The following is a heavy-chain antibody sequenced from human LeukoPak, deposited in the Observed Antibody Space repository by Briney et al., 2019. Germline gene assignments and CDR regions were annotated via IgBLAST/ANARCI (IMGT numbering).Heavy chain of an antibody. Sequence: GGSLRLSCAASGFTFSSYAMSWVRQAPGKGLEWVSAIRGSGGSTYYADSVKGRFTISRDNSKNTLYLQMNSLRAEDTAVYYCAKVMTRTMVRGVPPSDYWGQGTLVTVSS. CDR2: IRGSGGST. D-gene: IGHD3-10*01. CDR1: GFTFSSYA. V-gene: IGHV3-23*01. J-gene: IGHJ4*02. CDR3: AKVMTRTMVRGVPPSDY.